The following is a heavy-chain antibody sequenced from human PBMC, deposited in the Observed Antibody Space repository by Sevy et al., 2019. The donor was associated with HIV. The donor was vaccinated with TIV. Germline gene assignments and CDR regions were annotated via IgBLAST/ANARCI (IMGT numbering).Heavy chain of an antibody. CDR1: GGSISSSSYY. CDR2: IYYSGST. V-gene: IGHV4-39*01. J-gene: IGHJ5*02. Sequence: SETLSLTCTVSGGSISSSSYYWGWIRQPPGKGLEWIGSIYYSGSTYYNPSLKSRVTISVDTSKNQFSLKLSSVTAPDTAVYYCARCEYSSSNWFDPWGQGTLVTVS. D-gene: IGHD6-6*01. CDR3: ARCEYSSSNWFDP.